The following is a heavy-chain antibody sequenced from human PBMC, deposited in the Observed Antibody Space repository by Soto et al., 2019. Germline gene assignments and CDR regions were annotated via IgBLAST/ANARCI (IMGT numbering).Heavy chain of an antibody. CDR1: GFSFSSYT. CDR2: ITNRGTHT. J-gene: IGHJ5*01. V-gene: IGHV3-21*01. CDR3: ARAHEVAWFDS. D-gene: IGHD2-15*01. Sequence: PWWSLRLSCSASGFSFSSYTMNWVRQAPGKGLQWVSSITNRGTHTYSADSVKGRFTISRDNDKNSLYLQMNNLRAEDTAIYFCARAHEVAWFDSWGLGTLVTVS.